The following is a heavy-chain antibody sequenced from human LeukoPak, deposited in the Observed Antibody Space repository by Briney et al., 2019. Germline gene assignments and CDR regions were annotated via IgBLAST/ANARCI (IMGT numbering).Heavy chain of an antibody. CDR2: IFYRESFSYGGTT. V-gene: IGHV4-59*08. Sequence: SETLSLTCTVSGVSISGYYWIWIRQSPGRGLEYIGSIFYRESFSYGGTTFYNPSLQSRVTISVDTSKNAFFLRLTSVTAADTAVYFCARQISGNKDYWGQGTLVTVSS. J-gene: IGHJ4*02. D-gene: IGHD1/OR15-1a*01. CDR3: ARQISGNKDY. CDR1: GVSISGYY.